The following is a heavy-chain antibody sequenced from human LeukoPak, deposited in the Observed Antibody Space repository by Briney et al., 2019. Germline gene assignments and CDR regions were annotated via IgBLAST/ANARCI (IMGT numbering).Heavy chain of an antibody. CDR3: AAGPGIAVAGTFDF. CDR2: ISAYTGNT. V-gene: IGHV1-18*01. D-gene: IGHD6-19*01. CDR1: GYTFTSYG. J-gene: IGHJ4*02. Sequence: SVKVSCKASGYTFTSYGISWVRQAPGQGLEWMGWISAYTGNTVYAQKLQGRVTMTTDTSTSTAYMELRSLISDDTAVYYCAAGPGIAVAGTFDFWGQGTLVTVSS.